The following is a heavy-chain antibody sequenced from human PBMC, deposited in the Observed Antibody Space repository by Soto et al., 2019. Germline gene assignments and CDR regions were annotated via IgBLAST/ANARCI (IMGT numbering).Heavy chain of an antibody. CDR3: ARDGPLQGPKAV. CDR1: GGSISSYY. Sequence: PSETLSLTCTVSGGSISSYYWSWIRQPPGKGLEWIGYIYYSGSTNYNPSLKSRVTISVDTSKNQFSLKLSSVTAADTAVYYCARDGPLQGPKAVWGKGTTVTVSS. V-gene: IGHV4-59*01. J-gene: IGHJ6*04. CDR2: IYYSGST.